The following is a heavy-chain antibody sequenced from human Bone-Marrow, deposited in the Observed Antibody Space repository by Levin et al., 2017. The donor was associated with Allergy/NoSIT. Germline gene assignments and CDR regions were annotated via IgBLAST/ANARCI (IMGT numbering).Heavy chain of an antibody. J-gene: IGHJ3*02. CDR2: IWYDGSHK. Sequence: LSLTCAVSGFTSSKYGMDWVRQAPGKGLEWVAVIWYDGSHKYYADSVKGRFTISRDNSDNKVYLQMDSLSADDTAVYYCARERQNAFDIWGQGTVVTVSS. V-gene: IGHV3-33*01. CDR1: GFTSSKYG. CDR3: ARERQNAFDI.